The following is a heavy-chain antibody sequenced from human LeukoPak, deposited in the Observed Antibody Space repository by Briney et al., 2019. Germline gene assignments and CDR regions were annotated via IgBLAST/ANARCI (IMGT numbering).Heavy chain of an antibody. CDR2: ISGSSVYI. V-gene: IGHV3-21*01. CDR3: ARVSGRLERQSDLDY. CDR1: GFTFISYT. J-gene: IGHJ4*02. Sequence: GGSLRLSCAASGFTFISYTMNWVRQAPGKGLEWVSSISGSSVYIYYAGSVKGRFTISRDNAQASLYLQMISLRADDTAVYYCARVSGRLERQSDLDYWGQGTLVIVSS. D-gene: IGHD1-1*01.